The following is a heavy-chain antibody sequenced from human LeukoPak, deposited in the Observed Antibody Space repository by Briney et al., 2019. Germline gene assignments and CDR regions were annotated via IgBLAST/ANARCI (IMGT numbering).Heavy chain of an antibody. Sequence: PGRSLRLSCAASGFTFSSYAVHWVRQAPGKGVEWVAVILSIVNYMYYADSVRGRFAISRENSKNIVYLQMSSLTPEDTAVYYCARQGPPGQWYLDLWGRGGTLVTVSS. V-gene: IGHV3-30*09. CDR2: ILSIVNYM. CDR3: ARQGPPGQWYLDL. CDR1: GFTFSSYA. J-gene: IGHJ2*01.